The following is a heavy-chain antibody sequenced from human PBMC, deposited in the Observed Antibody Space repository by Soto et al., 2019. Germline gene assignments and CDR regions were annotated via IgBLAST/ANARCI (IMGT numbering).Heavy chain of an antibody. D-gene: IGHD3-22*01. CDR2: ISAYNGNT. CDR1: GYTFTSHG. V-gene: IGHV1-18*01. CDR3: ARVPLRGYYDSSGYIDY. J-gene: IGHJ4*02. Sequence: ASVKVSCKASGYTFTSHGISWVRQAPGQGLEWMGWISAYNGNTNYAQKLQGRVTMTTDTSTSTAYMELRSLRSDDTAVYYCARVPLRGYYDSSGYIDYWGQGTLVTVSS.